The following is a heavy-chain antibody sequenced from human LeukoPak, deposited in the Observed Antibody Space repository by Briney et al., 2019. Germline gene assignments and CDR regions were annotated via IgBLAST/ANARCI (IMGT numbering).Heavy chain of an antibody. Sequence: SETLSLTCTVSGGSISSYYWSWIRQPPGKGLEWIGYIYYSGSTNYNPSLKSRVTISVDTSKNQSSLKLSSVTAADTAVHYCARDRNYDSSGYQNWFDPWGQGTLVTVSS. D-gene: IGHD3-22*01. V-gene: IGHV4-59*01. CDR3: ARDRNYDSSGYQNWFDP. J-gene: IGHJ5*02. CDR2: IYYSGST. CDR1: GGSISSYY.